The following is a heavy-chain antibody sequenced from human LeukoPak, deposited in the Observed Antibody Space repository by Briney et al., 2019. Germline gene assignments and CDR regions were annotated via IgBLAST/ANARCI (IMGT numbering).Heavy chain of an antibody. Sequence: GASVEVSCKASGGTFSSYAISWVRQAPGQGLEWVGGIIPIFGTANYAQKFQGRVTITADESTSTAYMELSSLRSEDTAVYYCARQDAYCGGDCYFDYWGQGTLVTVSS. CDR1: GGTFSSYA. J-gene: IGHJ4*02. V-gene: IGHV1-69*13. CDR2: IIPIFGTA. CDR3: ARQDAYCGGDCYFDY. D-gene: IGHD2-21*02.